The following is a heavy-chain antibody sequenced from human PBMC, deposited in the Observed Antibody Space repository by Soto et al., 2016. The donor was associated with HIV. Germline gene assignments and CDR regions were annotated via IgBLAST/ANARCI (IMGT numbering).Heavy chain of an antibody. J-gene: IGHJ4*02. Sequence: DVQLVESGGGLVKPGGSLRLSCAASGFTFSNAWMSWVRQAPGRGLEWVGRLKSKSDGGTTDYAAPVKGRFAIPRDDSKNTLYLQMNSLKTEDTALYYCAKQISCGGDCPLDYWGQGTLVTVSS. D-gene: IGHD2-21*01. V-gene: IGHV3-15*01. CDR3: AKQISCGGDCPLDY. CDR1: GFTFSNAW. CDR2: LKSKSDGGTT.